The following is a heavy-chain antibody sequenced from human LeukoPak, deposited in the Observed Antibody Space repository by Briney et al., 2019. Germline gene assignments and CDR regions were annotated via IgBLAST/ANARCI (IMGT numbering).Heavy chain of an antibody. CDR3: ASQGPSDSSGWYGGAFDI. V-gene: IGHV1-69*13. CDR1: GGTFSSYA. Sequence: ASVKVSCKASGGTFSSYAISWVRQAPGQGLDWMGGIIPIFGTANYAQKFQGRVTITADEYTSTAYMKLSSLRSEDTAVYYCASQGPSDSSGWYGGAFDIWGQGTMVTVSS. J-gene: IGHJ3*02. D-gene: IGHD6-19*01. CDR2: IIPIFGTA.